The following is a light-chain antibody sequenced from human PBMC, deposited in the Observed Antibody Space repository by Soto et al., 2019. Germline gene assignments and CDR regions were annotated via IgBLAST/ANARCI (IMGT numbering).Light chain of an antibody. V-gene: IGLV2-14*01. CDR1: SSDVGGYNY. Sequence: QSALTQPASVSGSPGQSITISCSGTSSDVGGYNYVSWYQPHPGKAPKLMIYDVSNRPSGVSNRISGSKSGNTASLTISGLQADDEAEYYCSSYTSSSTVVFGGGTKLTVL. CDR2: DVS. J-gene: IGLJ2*01. CDR3: SSYTSSSTVV.